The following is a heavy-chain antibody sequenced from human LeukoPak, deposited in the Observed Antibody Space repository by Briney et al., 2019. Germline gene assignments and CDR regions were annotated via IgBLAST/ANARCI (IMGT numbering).Heavy chain of an antibody. CDR3: AKSRMGAKEKSEGRFGMDV. Sequence: GGSLRLSCAASGFSFSSYAMSWVRQAPGKGLEWVSAMSSSGGSTHYADSVKGRFTISRDNSKNTLYLQTNSLRAEDTAVYYCAKSRMGAKEKSEGRFGMDVWGQGTTVTVSS. CDR2: MSSSGGST. CDR1: GFSFSSYA. V-gene: IGHV3-23*01. J-gene: IGHJ6*02. D-gene: IGHD1-26*01.